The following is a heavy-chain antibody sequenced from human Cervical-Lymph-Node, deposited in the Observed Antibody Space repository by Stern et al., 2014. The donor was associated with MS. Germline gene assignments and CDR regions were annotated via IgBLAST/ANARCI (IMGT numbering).Heavy chain of an antibody. V-gene: IGHV7-4-1*01. Sequence: QVQLVQSGSELKKPGASVKVSCTGHGYRLTSYGMNWVRQAPGQGLEWMGRINTNTGNPTYAQDFTGRFVFSLDTSVSTAYLEIASLKAEDTAVYYCLSDYNWGQGTLVTVSS. J-gene: IGHJ4*02. CDR3: LSDYN. D-gene: IGHD5-24*01. CDR2: INTNTGNP. CDR1: GYRLTSYG.